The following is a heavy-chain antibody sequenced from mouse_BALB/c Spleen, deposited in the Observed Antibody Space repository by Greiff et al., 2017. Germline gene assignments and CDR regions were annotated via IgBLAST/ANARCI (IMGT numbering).Heavy chain of an antibody. CDR3: ARHGSSYGFAY. Sequence: EVKLVESGPDLVKPSQSLSLTCTVTGYSITSGYSWHWIRQLPGNKLEWMGYIHYSGSTNYNPSLKSRISITRDTSKNQFFLQLNSVTTEDTAPCYSARHGSSYGFAYWGQGTLVTVSA. V-gene: IGHV3-1*02. CDR2: IHYSGST. J-gene: IGHJ3*01. D-gene: IGHD1-1*01. CDR1: GYSITSGYS.